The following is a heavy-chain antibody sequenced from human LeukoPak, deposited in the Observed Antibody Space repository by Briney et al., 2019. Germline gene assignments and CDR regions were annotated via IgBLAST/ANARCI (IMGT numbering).Heavy chain of an antibody. CDR1: GYSFTSYW. D-gene: IGHD2-2*02. CDR2: IYPGVSDT. V-gene: IGHV5-51*01. J-gene: IGHJ5*02. CDR3: ARGHLGYCSSTSCYTLDP. Sequence: GESLKISCKGSGYSFTSYWIGWVRQMPGKGLEWMGIIYPGVSDTRYSPSFQGQVTISADKSISTAYLQWSSLKASDTAMYYCARGHLGYCSSTSCYTLDPWGQGTLVTVSS.